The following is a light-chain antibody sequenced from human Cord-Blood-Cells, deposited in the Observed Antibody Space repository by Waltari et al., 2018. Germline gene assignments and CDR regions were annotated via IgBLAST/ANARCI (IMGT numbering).Light chain of an antibody. V-gene: IGLV2-23*01. J-gene: IGLJ3*02. Sequence: QSALTQPASVSGSPGQSITISCTGTSSDVGSYNLVSWYQPHPGKAPKLRIYEGSKRPSGVSNRFSGSKSGNTASLTISGLQAEDEADYYCCSYAGSSTVFGGGTKLTVL. CDR1: SSDVGSYNL. CDR3: CSYAGSSTV. CDR2: EGS.